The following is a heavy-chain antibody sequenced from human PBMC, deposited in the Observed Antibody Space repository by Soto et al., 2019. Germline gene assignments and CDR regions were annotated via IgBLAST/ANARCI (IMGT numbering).Heavy chain of an antibody. V-gene: IGHV3-53*01. CDR1: GFTVSSNY. Sequence: EVQLVESGGGLIQPGGSLRLSCAASGFTVSSNYMSWVRQAPGKGLEWVSVSYSGGSTYYADSVKGRFTISRDNSKNTLDLQMNSLRAEDTAVYYCARVTEETGTLGYGGQGTLVTVSS. J-gene: IGHJ4*02. CDR3: ARVTEETGTLGY. D-gene: IGHD1-1*01. CDR2: SYSGGST.